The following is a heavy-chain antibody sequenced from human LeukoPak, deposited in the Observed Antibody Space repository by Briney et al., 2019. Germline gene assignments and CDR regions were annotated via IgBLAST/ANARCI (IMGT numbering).Heavy chain of an antibody. CDR2: INPNSGGT. V-gene: IGHV1-2*02. CDR3: ARAGIDSSGWYRPYYFDY. D-gene: IGHD6-19*01. CDR1: GYTFTGYY. Sequence: ASVKVSCKASGYTFTGYYMHWVRQAPGQGLEWMGWINPNSGGTNYAQKFQGRVTMTRDTSISTAYMELSRLRSDDTAVYYCARAGIDSSGWYRPYYFDYWGQRTLVTVSS. J-gene: IGHJ4*02.